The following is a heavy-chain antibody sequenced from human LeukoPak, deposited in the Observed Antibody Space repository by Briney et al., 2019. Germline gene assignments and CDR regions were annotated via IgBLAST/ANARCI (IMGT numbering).Heavy chain of an antibody. V-gene: IGHV4-31*03. J-gene: IGHJ6*02. CDR3: ARGVLRYHYGMDV. CDR1: GGSISSGGYY. Sequence: PSETLSLTCTVSGGSISSGGYYWSWIRQHPGKGLEWIGYIYYSGSTYYNPSPKSRVTISVDTSKNQFSLKLSSVTAADTAVYYCARGVLRYHYGMDVWGQGTTVTVSS. D-gene: IGHD3-9*01. CDR2: IYYSGST.